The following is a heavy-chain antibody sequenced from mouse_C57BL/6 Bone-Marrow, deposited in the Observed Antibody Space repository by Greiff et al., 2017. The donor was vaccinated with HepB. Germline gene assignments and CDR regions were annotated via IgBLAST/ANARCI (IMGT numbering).Heavy chain of an antibody. V-gene: IGHV1-55*01. CDR1: GYTFTSYW. D-gene: IGHD2-4*01. CDR2: IYPGSGST. J-gene: IGHJ3*01. Sequence: VQLQQPGAELVKPGASVKMSCKASGYTFTSYWVTWVKQRPGQGLEWIGDIYPGSGSTNYNEKFKSKATLTVDTSSSTAYMQLSSLTSEDSAVYYGAREDDYGAWFAYWGQGTLVTVSA. CDR3: AREDDYGAWFAY.